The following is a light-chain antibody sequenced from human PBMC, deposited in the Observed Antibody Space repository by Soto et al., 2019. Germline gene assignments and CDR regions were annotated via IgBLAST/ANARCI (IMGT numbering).Light chain of an antibody. CDR2: AAS. CDR3: HQANSFPFT. CDR1: QDIHTW. J-gene: IGKJ4*01. V-gene: IGKV1-12*01. Sequence: DIQMTQSPSSVSASVGDRVTITCRASQDIHTWLAWYQQKPGKAPKLLIYAASSLQSGVPPRFSGSGSGTDSTLTISSLQPEDFATYYCHQANSFPFTFGGGTKVEIK.